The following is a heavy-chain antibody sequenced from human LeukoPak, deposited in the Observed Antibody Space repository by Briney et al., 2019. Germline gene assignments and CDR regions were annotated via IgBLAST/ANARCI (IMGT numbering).Heavy chain of an antibody. CDR2: IKQEGSEK. D-gene: IGHD6-13*01. V-gene: IGHV3-7*03. Sequence: GGALRLSCGASGFTFCNYWVSWVRQAPGEGVGWVANIKQEGSEKYYVDSVKGRFTISRDNAKKSLYLQMNSLRAEDTAVYYCARGSFMYSSPYWGQGTLVTVSS. CDR1: GFTFCNYW. J-gene: IGHJ4*02. CDR3: ARGSFMYSSPY.